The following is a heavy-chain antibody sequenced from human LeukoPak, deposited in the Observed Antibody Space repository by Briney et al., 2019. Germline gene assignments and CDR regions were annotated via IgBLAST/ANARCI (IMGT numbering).Heavy chain of an antibody. D-gene: IGHD3-22*01. J-gene: IGHJ4*02. CDR1: GYTFSNHW. Sequence: GESLHISCKASGYTFSNHWSGWGRQVPGKGLEWIGIIYPGDSDTKYSPSFQGQVTISADKSISTAYLQWSGLKASDTAMYYCARRPTSGYYLFDYWGQGTLVTVSS. CDR3: ARRPTSGYYLFDY. CDR2: IYPGDSDT. V-gene: IGHV5-51*01.